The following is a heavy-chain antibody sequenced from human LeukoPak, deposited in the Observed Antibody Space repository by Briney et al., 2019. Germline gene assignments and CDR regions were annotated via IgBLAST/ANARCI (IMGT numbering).Heavy chain of an antibody. CDR3: ARERPGDHRTFEH. D-gene: IGHD3-16*01. CDR2: IRYDGSNK. CDR1: GFTFSSHG. J-gene: IGHJ1*01. V-gene: IGHV3-30*02. Sequence: GGSLRLSCAASGFTFSSHGMLWVRQAPGKGLEWVAFIRYDGSNKYYADSVKGRFTVSRDNSKYTLDLQMHSLKSEDTAVYYCARERPGDHRTFEHWGQGTLVTVSS.